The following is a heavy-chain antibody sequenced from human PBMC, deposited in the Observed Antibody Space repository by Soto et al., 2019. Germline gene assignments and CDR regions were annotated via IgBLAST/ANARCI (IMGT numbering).Heavy chain of an antibody. Sequence: GSLRLSGAASVFTFSDYTINWVRQAPGKGLEWVALISSDGSNKYYADSVKGRFTISRDTSRNTLYLQMNSLRAEDTAVYYCARDRKTYYDFWSGYLTGYWGQGTLVTVSS. CDR3: ARDRKTYYDFWSGYLTGY. D-gene: IGHD3-3*01. CDR2: ISSDGSNK. V-gene: IGHV3-30-3*01. CDR1: VFTFSDYT. J-gene: IGHJ4*02.